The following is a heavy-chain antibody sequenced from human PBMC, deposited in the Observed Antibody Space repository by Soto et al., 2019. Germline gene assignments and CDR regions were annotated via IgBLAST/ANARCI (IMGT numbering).Heavy chain of an antibody. D-gene: IGHD1-1*01. V-gene: IGHV4-34*01. J-gene: IGHJ5*02. Sequence: PPETLPLTCAVYGGFLSESYWTWIRQPPGKGLEWIGEINHVGGTNYNPSLKSRVTMSVETSQNQFSLRLISVTAADTAMYFCVRRRYQWPSSVLCLDLWGQGILVTV. CDR2: INHVGGT. CDR3: VRRRYQWPSSVLCLDL. CDR1: GGFLSESY.